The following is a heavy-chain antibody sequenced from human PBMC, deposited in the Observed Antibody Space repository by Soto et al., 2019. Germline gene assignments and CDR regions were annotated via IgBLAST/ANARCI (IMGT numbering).Heavy chain of an antibody. J-gene: IGHJ6*03. CDR3: ARERGIVVVPAAIRQPYYYMDV. CDR2: INHSGST. D-gene: IGHD2-2*02. CDR1: GGSFSGYY. V-gene: IGHV4-34*01. Sequence: QVQLQQWGAGLLKPSETLSLTCAVYGGSFSGYYWSWIRQPPGKGLEWIGEINHSGSTNYNPSLKRRVTISVDTSKNQFSLKLSSVTAADTAVYYCARERGIVVVPAAIRQPYYYMDVWGKGTTVTVSS.